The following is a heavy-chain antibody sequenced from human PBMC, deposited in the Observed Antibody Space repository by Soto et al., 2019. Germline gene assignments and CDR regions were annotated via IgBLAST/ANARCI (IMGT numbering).Heavy chain of an antibody. CDR2: INQSRRP. J-gene: IGHJ4*02. V-gene: IGHV4-34*01. Sequence: PSETLSLTCAVYGGSFRGYYWSWIIEPPGKGLEWMGEINQSRRPNPNPPLKSRVTISVDTSKNQFSLKLSSVTAADTAVYYCARGLGYSYGHTALDYWGQGTLVTVSS. D-gene: IGHD5-18*01. CDR3: ARGLGYSYGHTALDY. CDR1: GGSFRGYY.